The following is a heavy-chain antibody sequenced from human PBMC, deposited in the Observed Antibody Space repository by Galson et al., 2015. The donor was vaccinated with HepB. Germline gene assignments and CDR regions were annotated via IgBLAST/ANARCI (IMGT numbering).Heavy chain of an antibody. CDR1: GGSTSYYY. J-gene: IGHJ6*02. V-gene: IGHV4-59*08. CDR3: ARHVVKGASGWYGHYYGMDV. Sequence: SETLSLTCTVSGGSTSYYYWSWIRQPPGKGLEWIGYSFFGGNTNYNPSLRSRVSTSGDTSKNQFFLRLSSVTAADTAVYYCARHVVKGASGWYGHYYGMDVWGQGTTVTVSS. D-gene: IGHD6-19*01. CDR2: SFFGGNT.